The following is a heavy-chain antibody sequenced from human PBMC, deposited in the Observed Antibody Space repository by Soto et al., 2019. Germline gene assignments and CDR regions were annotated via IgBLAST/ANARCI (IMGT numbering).Heavy chain of an antibody. CDR1: GGSISTYY. V-gene: IGHV4-59*01. D-gene: IGHD6-13*01. J-gene: IGHJ6*02. CDR2: VFYSGST. CDR3: ARERIATSGTRYYYHGVDV. Sequence: SETLSLTCTVSGGSISTYYWSWTRQPPGKGLEWIGYVFYSGSTNYNPSLKSRGTISVDTSKNQFSLKLTSLTPADTAVYYCARERIATSGTRYYYHGVDVCGQGTTVTVSS.